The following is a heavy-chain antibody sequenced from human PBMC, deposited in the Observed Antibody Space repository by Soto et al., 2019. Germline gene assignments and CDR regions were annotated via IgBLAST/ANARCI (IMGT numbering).Heavy chain of an antibody. CDR3: AKGYSSGWRGGYYFDY. D-gene: IGHD6-19*01. Sequence: EVQLLESGGGLVQPGGSLRLSCPASGFTFSNYAMSWVRQAPGKGLEWVSSMSGGGGTTYYADSVKGRFTISRDNSKNPVYLPLNSLRAEDTAVYYCAKGYSSGWRGGYYFDYWGQGTLVTVSS. V-gene: IGHV3-23*01. CDR1: GFTFSNYA. J-gene: IGHJ4*02. CDR2: MSGGGGTT.